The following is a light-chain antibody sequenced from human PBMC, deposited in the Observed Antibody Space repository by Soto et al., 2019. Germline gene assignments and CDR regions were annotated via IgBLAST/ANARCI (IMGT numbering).Light chain of an antibody. Sequence: EIVLTQSPGTLSLSPGDRATLSCRASQSVSSNLAWYQQKPGQAPRLLIYGASTRATGIPARFSGSGSGTEFTLTISSLQSEDFAVYYCQQYNNWPPYTFGQGTKLEIK. V-gene: IGKV3-15*01. CDR1: QSVSSN. J-gene: IGKJ2*01. CDR2: GAS. CDR3: QQYNNWPPYT.